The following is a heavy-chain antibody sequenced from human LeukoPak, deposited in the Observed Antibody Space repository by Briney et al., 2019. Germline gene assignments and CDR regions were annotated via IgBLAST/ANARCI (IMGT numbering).Heavy chain of an antibody. CDR2: ILYVGSNK. V-gene: IGHV3-33*03. Sequence: PGGALRVSCAAPGFTFSSYGMHWVRQAPGKGLEWVAVILYVGSNKYYADSVKGRFTISRDNPKHTLYLQMNGLRDEDTAVYYRAKAGMMDGDSSYLDYWGQGTLVTVSS. D-gene: IGHD2-21*02. CDR3: AKAGMMDGDSSYLDY. CDR1: GFTFSSYG. J-gene: IGHJ4*02.